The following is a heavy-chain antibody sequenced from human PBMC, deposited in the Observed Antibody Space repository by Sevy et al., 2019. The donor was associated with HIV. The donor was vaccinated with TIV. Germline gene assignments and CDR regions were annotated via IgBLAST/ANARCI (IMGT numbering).Heavy chain of an antibody. J-gene: IGHJ4*02. Sequence: ASVKVSCKASGYTFTTYPIGWVRQAPGQGLEWMGWISTYSGETRDAQKFQGRATMTTDTSTSTAYLDLRSLRSDDTALYYCARDSDGSGHYYVDFFDDWGQGTLVTVSS. CDR1: GYTFTTYP. V-gene: IGHV1-18*01. CDR2: ISTYSGET. D-gene: IGHD3-22*01. CDR3: ARDSDGSGHYYVDFFDD.